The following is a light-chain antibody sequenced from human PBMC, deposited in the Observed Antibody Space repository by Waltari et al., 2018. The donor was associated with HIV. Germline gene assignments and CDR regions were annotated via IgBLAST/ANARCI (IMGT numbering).Light chain of an antibody. CDR3: CSYAGSSTLDWV. V-gene: IGLV2-23*01. J-gene: IGLJ3*02. Sequence: QSALTQPASVSGSPGQSITISCTGTSSDVGSYNLVSWYQQHPGKAPKLMIYEGSKRPSGVSNLFPGSKSGNTASLTISGLQAEDEADYYCCSYAGSSTLDWVFGGGTKLTVL. CDR2: EGS. CDR1: SSDVGSYNL.